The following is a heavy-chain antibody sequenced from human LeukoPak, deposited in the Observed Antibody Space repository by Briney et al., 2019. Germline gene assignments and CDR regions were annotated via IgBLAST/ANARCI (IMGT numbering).Heavy chain of an antibody. CDR3: ATVHRSSGYYWSYYFDY. D-gene: IGHD3-22*01. Sequence: ASVKVSCKASGGTFSSYAISWVRQAPGQGLEWMGGIIPIFGTANYAQKFQGRVTITADESTSTAYMELSSLRSEDTAVYYCATVHRSSGYYWSYYFDYWGQGTLVTVSS. V-gene: IGHV1-69*01. J-gene: IGHJ4*02. CDR2: IIPIFGTA. CDR1: GGTFSSYA.